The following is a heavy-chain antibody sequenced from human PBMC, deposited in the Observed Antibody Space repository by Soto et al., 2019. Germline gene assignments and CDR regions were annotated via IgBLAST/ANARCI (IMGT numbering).Heavy chain of an antibody. Sequence: QAQLMQSGADVKEPGSSVKVSCKASGGTFSGYAISWVRQAPGQGLGWLGGIIPIFGITNYAQKFQNRLTIAADESSATVYMELRSLTSEDSAIYYCARDPRSITGTTSSEDFQHWGQGTLVSVS. V-gene: IGHV1-69*01. CDR2: IIPIFGIT. J-gene: IGHJ1*01. CDR1: GGTFSGYA. CDR3: ARDPRSITGTTSSEDFQH. D-gene: IGHD1-1*01.